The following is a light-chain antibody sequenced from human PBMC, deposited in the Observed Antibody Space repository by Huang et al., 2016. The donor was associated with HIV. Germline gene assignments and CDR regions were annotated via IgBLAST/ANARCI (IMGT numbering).Light chain of an antibody. CDR3: QQYYNVPFT. J-gene: IGKJ2*01. CDR1: QSIFYSSTNRND. Sequence: DIVMTQSPASLAVSLGERATINCKSSQSIFYSSTNRNDLAWYQQKPGQSPKLLIYWASTREAGVPDRFTGSGSGTDFSLSISSLQAEDVALYYWQQYYNVPFTFGQGTKLDIK. CDR2: WAS. V-gene: IGKV4-1*01.